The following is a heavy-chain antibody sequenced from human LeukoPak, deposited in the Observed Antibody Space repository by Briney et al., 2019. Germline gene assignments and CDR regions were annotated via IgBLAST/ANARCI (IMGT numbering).Heavy chain of an antibody. J-gene: IGHJ4*02. D-gene: IGHD5-18*01. CDR3: ARHNVDTAIFDY. CDR1: GGSFSGYY. V-gene: IGHV4-34*01. Sequence: PSETLSLTCAVYGGSFSGYYWNWIRQPPGKGLEWIGEINHDGSTNYNPSLKSRVTISVDTSKNQFSLKLSSVTAADTAVYYCARHNVDTAIFDYWGQGTLVTVSS. CDR2: INHDGST.